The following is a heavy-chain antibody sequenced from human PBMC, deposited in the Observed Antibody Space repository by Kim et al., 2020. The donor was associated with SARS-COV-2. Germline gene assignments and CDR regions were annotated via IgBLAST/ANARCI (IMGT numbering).Heavy chain of an antibody. CDR2: IDPSDSYT. D-gene: IGHD4-17*01. Sequence: GESLKISCKGSGYSFTSYWIIWVRQMPGKGLEWMGRIDPSDSYTNYNPSFQGHVTISADKSISTAYLQWSSLKASDTAMYYCARLRFDYGDSIDYWGQGTLVTVSS. V-gene: IGHV5-10-1*01. J-gene: IGHJ4*02. CDR1: GYSFTSYW. CDR3: ARLRFDYGDSIDY.